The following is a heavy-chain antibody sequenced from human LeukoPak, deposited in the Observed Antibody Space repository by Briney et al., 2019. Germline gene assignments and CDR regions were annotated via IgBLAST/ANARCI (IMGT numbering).Heavy chain of an antibody. CDR2: VSGRDDST. V-gene: IGHV3-23*01. J-gene: IGHJ4*02. CDR1: GFTFSNYA. Sequence: PGASLRLSCAASGFTFSNYAMSWVRQAPGKGLEWVSAVSGRDDSTYYADSVKGRFTISRDTSKNTLYLQMNSLRAEDTAVYYCAKWGDYDILTGYYDSDYWGQVTLVTVSS. D-gene: IGHD3-9*01. CDR3: AKWGDYDILTGYYDSDY.